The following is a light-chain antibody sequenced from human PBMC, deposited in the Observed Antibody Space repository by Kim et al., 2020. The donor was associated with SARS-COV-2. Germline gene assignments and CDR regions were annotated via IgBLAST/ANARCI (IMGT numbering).Light chain of an antibody. CDR3: SSYTGTYTWV. CDR2: DVT. V-gene: IGLV2-14*01. Sequence: QSALTQPASVSGSPGQSITFSCTGTSSDVGGYNYVSWFQQHPGKAPKLIIYDVTKRPSGVSDCFSGSKSGNTASLTISGLRAEDEADYYCSSYTGTYTWVFGGGTKLTVL. J-gene: IGLJ3*02. CDR1: SSDVGGYNY.